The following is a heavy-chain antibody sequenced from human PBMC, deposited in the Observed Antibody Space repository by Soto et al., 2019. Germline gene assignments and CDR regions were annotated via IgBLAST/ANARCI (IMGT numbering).Heavy chain of an antibody. V-gene: IGHV1-69*13. CDR2: IIPIFGTA. CDR1: GGTFSSYA. CDR3: ARGVVGAARGYFDY. J-gene: IGHJ4*02. D-gene: IGHD3-16*01. Sequence: SVKVSCKASGGTFSSYAISWVRQAPGQGLEWMGGIIPIFGTANYAQKFQGRVTITADESTSTAYMEPSSLRSEDTAVYYCARGVVGAARGYFDYWGQGTLVTVSS.